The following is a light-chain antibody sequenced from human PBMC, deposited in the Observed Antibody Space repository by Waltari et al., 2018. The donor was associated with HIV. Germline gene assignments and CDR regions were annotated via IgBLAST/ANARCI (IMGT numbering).Light chain of an antibody. V-gene: IGKV3-20*01. CDR2: GAS. CDR3: QQYGSSPT. J-gene: IGKJ1*01. Sequence: EIVLTQSPGTLSLSPGERATLSCRASQSVSSSYLAWYKQKPGQAPRLLIYGASSRATGIPDRFRGSGSGTDFTLTISRLEPEDFAVYYCQQYGSSPTFGQGTKVEIK. CDR1: QSVSSSY.